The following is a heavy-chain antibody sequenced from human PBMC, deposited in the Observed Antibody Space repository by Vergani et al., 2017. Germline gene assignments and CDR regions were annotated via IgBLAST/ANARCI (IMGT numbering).Heavy chain of an antibody. CDR1: GYTFTSYG. V-gene: IGHV1-46*01. Sequence: QVQLVQSGAEVKKPGASVKVSCKASGYTFTSYGISWVRQAPGQGLEWMGIINPSGGSTSYAQKFQGRVTMTRDTSTSTVYMELSSLRSEDTAVYYCARGRKTAMVNYWGQGTLVTVSS. CDR2: INPSGGST. CDR3: ARGRKTAMVNY. D-gene: IGHD5-18*01. J-gene: IGHJ4*02.